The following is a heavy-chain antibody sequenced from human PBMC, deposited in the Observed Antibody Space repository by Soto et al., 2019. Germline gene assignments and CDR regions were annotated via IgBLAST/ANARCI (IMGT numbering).Heavy chain of an antibody. CDR1: GFTVSSNY. V-gene: IGHV3-53*01. CDR3: ARMIVVVAGDAFDI. J-gene: IGHJ3*02. Sequence: PGGSLRLSCAASGFTVSSNYMSWVRQAPGKGLEWVSVIYSGGSTYYADSVKGRFTISRDNSKNTLYLQMNSLRAEDTAVYYCARMIVVVAGDAFDIWGQGTMVT. CDR2: IYSGGST. D-gene: IGHD2-15*01.